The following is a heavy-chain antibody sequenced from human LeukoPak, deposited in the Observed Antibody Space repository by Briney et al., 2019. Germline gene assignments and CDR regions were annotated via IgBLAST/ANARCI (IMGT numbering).Heavy chain of an antibody. CDR3: ARVGCSGGSCYSGAFDI. J-gene: IGHJ3*02. D-gene: IGHD2-15*01. V-gene: IGHV4-39*07. Sequence: PSETLSLTCTVSGGGLSYYWGWIRQPPGKGLEWIGTIFYSGNTYYNPSLKSRVTMSIDTSKKQFSLNLTSVTAADTAVYYCARVGCSGGSCYSGAFDIWGQGTMVTVSS. CDR2: IFYSGNT. CDR1: GGGLSYY.